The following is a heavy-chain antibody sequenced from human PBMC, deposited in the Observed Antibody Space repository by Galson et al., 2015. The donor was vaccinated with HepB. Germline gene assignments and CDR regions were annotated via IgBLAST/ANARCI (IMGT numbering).Heavy chain of an antibody. CDR3: ASAYYDFWSGYPPEDYYYYYMDV. Sequence: SLRLSCAASGFSFSRYGMHWVPQAPGKGLEWIAVIWYDGSEKYYADSVKGRFTLSRDNSRDSLYLQMNSLRAEDTAIYYCASAYYDFWSGYPPEDYYYYYMDVWGKGTTVTVSS. CDR2: IWYDGSEK. CDR1: GFSFSRYG. V-gene: IGHV3-33*01. D-gene: IGHD3-3*01. J-gene: IGHJ6*03.